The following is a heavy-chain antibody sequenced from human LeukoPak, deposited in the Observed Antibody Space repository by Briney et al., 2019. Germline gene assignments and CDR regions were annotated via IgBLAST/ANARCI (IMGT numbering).Heavy chain of an antibody. CDR1: GFTFTDYY. V-gene: IGHV1-2*02. CDR3: ARDLDSSGGGDWFDP. CDR2: INPNSGGT. D-gene: IGHD6-19*01. J-gene: IGHJ5*02. Sequence: ASVKASCKASGFTFTDYYMHWVRQAPGQGLEWMGWINPNSGGTNYAQKFQGRVSMTRDTSISTAYLELSRLKSDDTAVYYCARDLDSSGGGDWFDPWGQGTLVTVSS.